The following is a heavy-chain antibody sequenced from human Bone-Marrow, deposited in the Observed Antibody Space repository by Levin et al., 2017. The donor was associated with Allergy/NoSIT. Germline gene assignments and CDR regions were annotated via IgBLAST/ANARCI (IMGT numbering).Heavy chain of an antibody. CDR1: GFTFSGSA. CDR3: IAGYSYGAQVFDY. Sequence: KVSCAASGFTFSGSAMHWVRQASGKGLEWVGRIRSKANSYATAYAASVKGRFTISRDDSKNTAYLQMNSLKTEDTAVYYCIAGYSYGAQVFDYWGQGTLVTVSS. CDR2: IRSKANSYAT. J-gene: IGHJ4*02. V-gene: IGHV3-73*01. D-gene: IGHD5-18*01.